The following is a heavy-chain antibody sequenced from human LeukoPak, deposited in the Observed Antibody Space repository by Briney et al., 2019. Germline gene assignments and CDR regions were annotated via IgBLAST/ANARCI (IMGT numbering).Heavy chain of an antibody. D-gene: IGHD6-13*01. Sequence: GGSLRLSCAASGFTVSSNYMSWVRQAPGKGLEWVSVIYSGGSTYYADSVKGRFTISRDNAKNSLYLQMNSLRAEDTAVYYCARGSSWYSDYFDYWGQGTLVTVSS. CDR1: GFTVSSNY. CDR3: ARGSSWYSDYFDY. J-gene: IGHJ4*02. V-gene: IGHV3-53*01. CDR2: IYSGGST.